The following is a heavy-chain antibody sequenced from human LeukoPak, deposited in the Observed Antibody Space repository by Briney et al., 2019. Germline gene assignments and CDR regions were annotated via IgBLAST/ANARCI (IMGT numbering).Heavy chain of an antibody. CDR2: IYPGASDT. Sequence: GESLKISCKGSGYSFTSYRIYWVRQMPENRLEWLGIIYPGASDTRYSPSVQGQVTISADKPISAAYPQWSSLKASDPAIYYCARTFFYGGNADYWGQGTLVTVSS. CDR1: GYSFTSYR. D-gene: IGHD4-23*01. V-gene: IGHV5-51*04. CDR3: ARTFFYGGNADY. J-gene: IGHJ4*02.